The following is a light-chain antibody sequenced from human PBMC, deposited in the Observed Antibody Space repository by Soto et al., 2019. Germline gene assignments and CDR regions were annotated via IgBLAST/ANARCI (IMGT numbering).Light chain of an antibody. J-gene: IGKJ4*01. CDR2: RAS. V-gene: IGKV3-20*01. Sequence: EIVLTQSPGTLSLSPGEIATLSCRASQSVSSSYLAWYQQKPGQAPKLIIYRASSRATGIPDRFSGSGSGTDFTLTISRLEPEDVAVYYCQQYGSSPLTLGGGTKVDIK. CDR3: QQYGSSPLT. CDR1: QSVSSSY.